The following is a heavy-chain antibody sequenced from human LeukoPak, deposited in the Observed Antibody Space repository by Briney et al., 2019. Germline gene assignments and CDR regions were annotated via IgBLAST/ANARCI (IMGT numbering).Heavy chain of an antibody. V-gene: IGHV3-30*18. CDR2: ISYDGSNK. CDR1: GFTFSSYG. J-gene: IGHJ6*02. D-gene: IGHD2-15*01. Sequence: GRSLRLSCAASGFTFSSYGMHWVRQAPGKGLEWVAVISYDGSNKYYADSVKGRFTISRDNSKNKLYLQMNSLRAEDTAVYYCAKGGGYCSGGSCYPGGGAGSNYYGMDVWGQGTTVTVSS. CDR3: AKGGGYCSGGSCYPGGGAGSNYYGMDV.